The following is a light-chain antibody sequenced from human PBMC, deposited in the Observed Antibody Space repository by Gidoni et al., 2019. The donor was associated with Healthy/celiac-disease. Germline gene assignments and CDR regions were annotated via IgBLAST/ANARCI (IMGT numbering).Light chain of an antibody. J-gene: IGKJ2*01. CDR1: QSIRSY. CDR2: DAS. V-gene: IGKV3-11*01. CDR3: QQRSNWVYT. Sequence: EIVLTQSPATLSLSPGERATLSCRASQSIRSYLAWYQQKPGQAPRLLIYDASNRATGIPARFSGSGSGTDFTLTISSLEPEDFALYYCQQRSNWVYTFGQGTKLEIK.